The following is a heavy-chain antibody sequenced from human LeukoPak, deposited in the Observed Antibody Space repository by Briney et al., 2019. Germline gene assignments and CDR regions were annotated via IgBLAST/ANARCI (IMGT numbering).Heavy chain of an antibody. CDR1: GGSFSGYY. J-gene: IGHJ4*02. CDR2: INHSGST. D-gene: IGHD6-19*01. CDR3: ARGRAVAGLHGY. Sequence: SETLSLTCAVYGGSFSGYYWSWIRQPPGKGLEWIGEINHSGSTNYNPSLKSRVTISVDTSKNQFSLKLSSVTAADTAVYYCARGRAVAGLHGYWGQGTLVTVSS. V-gene: IGHV4-34*01.